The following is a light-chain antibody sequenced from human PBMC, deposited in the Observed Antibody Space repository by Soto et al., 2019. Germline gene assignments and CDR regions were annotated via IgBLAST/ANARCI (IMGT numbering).Light chain of an antibody. Sequence: QSVLTQPPSASGTPGQRVTISCSGSNYNIGGNTVNWYQQLPGTAPKLVMYSNNHRPSGVPDRFSGSKSDTSASLAISGLQSEDEADYYCAAWDDSLGGPVFGGGTQLTVL. J-gene: IGLJ3*02. CDR3: AAWDDSLGGPV. CDR2: SNN. V-gene: IGLV1-44*01. CDR1: NYNIGGNT.